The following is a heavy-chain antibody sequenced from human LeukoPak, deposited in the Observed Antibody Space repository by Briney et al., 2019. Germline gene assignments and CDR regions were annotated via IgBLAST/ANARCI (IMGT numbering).Heavy chain of an antibody. J-gene: IGHJ6*02. Sequence: PGGSLRLSCAASGFTFSSYSMNWVRQAPGKGLEWVSSISSSSNHIYYADSVKGRFTISRDNSKNTLYLQMNSLGAEGTAVYYCATLWFGELKTYYFYYYGVDVWGQGTTVTVSS. CDR1: GFTFSSYS. CDR3: ATLWFGELKTYYFYYYGVDV. CDR2: ISSSSNHI. V-gene: IGHV3-21*01. D-gene: IGHD3-10*01.